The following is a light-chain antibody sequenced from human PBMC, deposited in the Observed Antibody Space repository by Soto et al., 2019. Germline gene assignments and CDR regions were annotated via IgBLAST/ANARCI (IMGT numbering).Light chain of an antibody. CDR1: SSDVGGYNY. Sequence: QSVLTQPASVSWSPGQSITLPCTGTSSDVGGYNYVSWYQQHPGKAPKLMIYDVSNRPSGVSNRFSGSKSGNTASLSISGLQAEDEADYYCSSYTSSSTRVFGTGTKVTVL. J-gene: IGLJ1*01. V-gene: IGLV2-14*01. CDR3: SSYTSSSTRV. CDR2: DVS.